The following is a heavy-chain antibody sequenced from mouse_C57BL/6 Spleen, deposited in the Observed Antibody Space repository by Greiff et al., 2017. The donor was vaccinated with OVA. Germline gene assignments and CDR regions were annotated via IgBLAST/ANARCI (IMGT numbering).Heavy chain of an antibody. CDR3: ARGRGGAYYFDY. Sequence: VKLQQSGPELVKPGASVKISCKASGYAFSSSWMNWVKQRPGKGLEWIGRIYPGDGDTNYNGKFKGKATLTADKSSSTAYMQLSSLTSEDSAVYFWARGRGGAYYFDYWGQGTTRTVSS. J-gene: IGHJ2*01. V-gene: IGHV1-82*01. CDR2: IYPGDGDT. CDR1: GYAFSSSW. D-gene: IGHD1-1*02.